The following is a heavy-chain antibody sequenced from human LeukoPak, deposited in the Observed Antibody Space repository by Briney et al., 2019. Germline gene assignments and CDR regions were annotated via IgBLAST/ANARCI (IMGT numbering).Heavy chain of an antibody. D-gene: IGHD1-26*01. V-gene: IGHV4-59*01. CDR3: ARVPKYSGSYFRWFDP. CDR2: IYYSGST. J-gene: IGHJ5*02. CDR1: GGSISSYY. Sequence: SETLSLTCTVSGGSISSYYWSWIRQPPGKGLEWIGYIYYSGSTYYNPSLRSRVTISVDTSKHQLCLKLSSVTAADTAVYYCARVPKYSGSYFRWFDPWGQGTLVTVSS.